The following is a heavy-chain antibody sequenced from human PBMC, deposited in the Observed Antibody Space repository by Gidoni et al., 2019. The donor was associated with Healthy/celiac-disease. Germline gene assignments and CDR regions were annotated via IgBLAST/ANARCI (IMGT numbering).Heavy chain of an antibody. CDR3: ARAPYGDPDY. Sequence: EVQLVESGGGLVKPGGSLRLSCAASGFTFSSNSMNWVRQAPGKGLGWVSSIRSSSSYIYYADSGKGRFTISRDNAKNSLYLQMNSLRAEDTAVYYCARAPYGDPDYWGQGTLVTVSS. CDR1: GFTFSSNS. D-gene: IGHD4-17*01. CDR2: IRSSSSYI. J-gene: IGHJ4*02. V-gene: IGHV3-21*01.